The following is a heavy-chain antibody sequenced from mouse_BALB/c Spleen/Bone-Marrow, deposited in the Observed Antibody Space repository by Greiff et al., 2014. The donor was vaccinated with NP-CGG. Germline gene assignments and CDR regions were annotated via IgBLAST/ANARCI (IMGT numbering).Heavy chain of an antibody. J-gene: IGHJ3*01. D-gene: IGHD1-1*01. CDR1: GFSLTSYG. Sequence: QVQLQQSGPGLVAPSQSLSITCTVSGFSLTSYGVHWVRQPPGKGLEWLGVIWAGGSIIYNSALMSRLSISKDNSKSQVFLKMNSLQTDDTAMCYCAGSYYGSSQFAYWGQGTLVTVSA. V-gene: IGHV2-9*02. CDR2: IWAGGSI. CDR3: AGSYYGSSQFAY.